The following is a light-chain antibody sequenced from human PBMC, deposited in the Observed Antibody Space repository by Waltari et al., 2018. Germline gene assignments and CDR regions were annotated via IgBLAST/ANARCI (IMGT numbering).Light chain of an antibody. Sequence: QSALTQPPSAYGSPGQTAIISCPGPRRDVGAYTYVSLYQQIPGSAPALIIYEVDRRPPGVPDRFSGSKSGNTASLTVSGLQTEDEGDYYCSSYAGSNKLIFGGVTKLTVL. J-gene: IGLJ2*01. CDR3: SSYAGSNKLI. CDR1: RRDVGAYTY. CDR2: EVD. V-gene: IGLV2-8*01.